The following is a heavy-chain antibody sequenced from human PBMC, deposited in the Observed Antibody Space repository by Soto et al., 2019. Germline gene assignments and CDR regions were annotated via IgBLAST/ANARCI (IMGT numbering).Heavy chain of an antibody. CDR3: AKVQLGSFGGAPPYYYYYGMDV. J-gene: IGHJ6*02. Sequence: QVQLVESGGGVVQPGRSLRLSCAASGFTFSSYGMHWVRQAPGKGLEWVAVISYDGSSKYYADSVKGRFTISRDNSKNTLYLQMNSLRAEDTAVYYCAKVQLGSFGGAPPYYYYYGMDVWGQGTTVTVSS. V-gene: IGHV3-30*18. CDR1: GFTFSSYG. CDR2: ISYDGSSK. D-gene: IGHD3-3*01.